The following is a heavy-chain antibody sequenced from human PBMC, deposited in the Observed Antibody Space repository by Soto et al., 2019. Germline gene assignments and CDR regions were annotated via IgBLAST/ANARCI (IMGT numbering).Heavy chain of an antibody. CDR2: INANNGNT. V-gene: IGHV1-18*01. Sequence: ASVKVSCKASGYTFTSYGISWVRQAPGQGLEWMGRINANNGNTNYAQKLQGRVTMTTDTSTSTVYMELSSLRSEDTAVYYCARFGSVQTPSDYWGQGTLVTVSS. J-gene: IGHJ4*02. CDR3: ARFGSVQTPSDY. CDR1: GYTFTSYG. D-gene: IGHD1-1*01.